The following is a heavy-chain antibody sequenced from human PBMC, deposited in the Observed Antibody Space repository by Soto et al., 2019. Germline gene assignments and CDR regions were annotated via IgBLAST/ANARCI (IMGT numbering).Heavy chain of an antibody. Sequence: LEWIGEINHSGSTNYNPSLKSRVTISVDTSKNQFSLKLSSVTAADTAVYYCARGHLYYDYIWGSYRPSIYFDYWGQGTLVTVSS. CDR3: ARGHLYYDYIWGSYRPSIYFDY. D-gene: IGHD3-16*02. V-gene: IGHV4-34*01. J-gene: IGHJ4*02. CDR2: INHSGST.